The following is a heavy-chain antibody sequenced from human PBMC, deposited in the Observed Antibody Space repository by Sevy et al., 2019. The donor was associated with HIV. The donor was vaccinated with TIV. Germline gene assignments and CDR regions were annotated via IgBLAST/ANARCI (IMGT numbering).Heavy chain of an antibody. J-gene: IGHJ5*02. CDR2: IYHSGST. Sequence: SETLSLTCAVSGGSISSVNWWHWVRQPPGKGLEGIGEIYHSGSTNYNPSLKSRVTISVANSKNQFSLKLSSVTAADTAVYYCARGGETPRGFDPWGQGSLVTVSS. D-gene: IGHD3-16*01. CDR1: GGSISSVNW. CDR3: ARGGETPRGFDP. V-gene: IGHV4-4*02.